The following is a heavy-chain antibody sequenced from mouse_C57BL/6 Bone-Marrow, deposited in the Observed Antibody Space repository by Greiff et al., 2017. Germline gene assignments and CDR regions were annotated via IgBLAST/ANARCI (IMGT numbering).Heavy chain of an antibody. CDR2: ISPASGNP. D-gene: IGHD1-1*01. J-gene: IGHJ1*03. Sequence: VQLQDSVAELVRPGASVQLSCKASGYTFTDSYLNWVKPRPGQGLALLARISPASGNPYYHQTFKGKATLAVEKSSSTAYMQLSSLTSEDSAVDFCARDYYGSSYPHWYFDVWGTGTTVTVSS. V-gene: IGHV1-76*01. CDR1: GYTFTDSY. CDR3: ARDYYGSSYPHWYFDV.